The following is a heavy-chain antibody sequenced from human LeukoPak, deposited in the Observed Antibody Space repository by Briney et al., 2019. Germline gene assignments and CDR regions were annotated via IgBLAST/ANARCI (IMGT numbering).Heavy chain of an antibody. CDR1: GGSISSYY. J-gene: IGHJ6*02. Sequence: SETLSLTCTVSGGSISSYYWSWIRQPSGKGLEWIGYIYYSGSTNYNPSLKSRVTISVDTSKNQFSLKLSSVTAADTAVYYCARRNRGYYGMDVWGQGTTVTVSS. D-gene: IGHD2/OR15-2a*01. V-gene: IGHV4-59*08. CDR3: ARRNRGYYGMDV. CDR2: IYYSGST.